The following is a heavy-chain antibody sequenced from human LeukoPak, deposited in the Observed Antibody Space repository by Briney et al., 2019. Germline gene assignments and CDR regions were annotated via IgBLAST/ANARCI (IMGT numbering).Heavy chain of an antibody. Sequence: GKSLRLSCVASGFTFSSHGMHWVRQVPGKGLEWVATIWFDGSNKYYADSVKGRFTISRDISKNTLYLQMNSLRVEDTAVYYCASVYSYGWFDYWGQGTLVTVSS. CDR2: IWFDGSNK. J-gene: IGHJ5*01. D-gene: IGHD5-18*01. CDR3: ASVYSYGWFDY. V-gene: IGHV3-33*01. CDR1: GFTFSSHG.